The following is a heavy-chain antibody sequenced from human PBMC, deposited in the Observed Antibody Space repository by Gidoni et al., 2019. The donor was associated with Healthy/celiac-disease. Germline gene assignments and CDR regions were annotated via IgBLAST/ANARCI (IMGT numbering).Heavy chain of an antibody. D-gene: IGHD4-17*01. CDR1: GGSISSYN. CDR2: IYYSGST. V-gene: IGHV4-59*01. J-gene: IGHJ4*02. CDR3: ASGRWQSDY. Sequence: QVQLQESGPGLVKPSETLSLTCTVYGGSISSYNWRWIRQPPGKGLEWIGYIYYSGSTNYNPSLKSRVTISVDTSKNQFSLKLSSVTAADTAVYYCASGRWQSDYWGQGTLVTVSS.